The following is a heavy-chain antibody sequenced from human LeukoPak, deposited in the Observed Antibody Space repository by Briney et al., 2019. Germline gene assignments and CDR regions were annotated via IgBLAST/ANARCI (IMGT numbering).Heavy chain of an antibody. CDR3: ARQPGTTANLDY. Sequence: GQSMTISSKAPGYMLPTNGHGWVRQMPGEGREWMVTISPRDSDPRSSPSFHAPLTLSADQFISTAYLQWSSLKASATAMYSCARQPGTTANLDYWGQGTLVTVSS. D-gene: IGHD1-1*01. V-gene: IGHV5-51*01. J-gene: IGHJ4*02. CDR2: ISPRDSDP. CDR1: GYMLPTNG.